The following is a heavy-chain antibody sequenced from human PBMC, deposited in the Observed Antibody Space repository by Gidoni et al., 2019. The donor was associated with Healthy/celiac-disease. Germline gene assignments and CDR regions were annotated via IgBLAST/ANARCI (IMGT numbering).Heavy chain of an antibody. V-gene: IGHV4-39*01. CDR2: IYYSGST. CDR1: GGSISSSSCY. CDR3: ARLDTAMGSIDY. D-gene: IGHD5-18*01. Sequence: QLQLQESGPGLVQPSETLSLTCTVSGGSISSSSCYWGWIRQPPGKGLEWIGSIYYSGSTYYNPSLKSRVTISVDTSKNQFSLKLSSVTAADTAVYYCARLDTAMGSIDYWGQGTLVTVSS. J-gene: IGHJ4*02.